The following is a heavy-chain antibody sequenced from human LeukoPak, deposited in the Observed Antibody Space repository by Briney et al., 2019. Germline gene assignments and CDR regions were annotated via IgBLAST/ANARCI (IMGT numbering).Heavy chain of an antibody. CDR1: GCTFSSYA. J-gene: IGHJ4*02. Sequence: ASVKVSCKASGCTFSSYAISWVRQAPGQGLEWMGWIIPIIGTANYAQKFQGRVTITADKSTSTAYIELSSLRSEDTAVYYCASLHEEYCSSTSCYYPFDYWGQGTLVTVSS. V-gene: IGHV1-69*06. CDR2: IIPIIGTA. CDR3: ASLHEEYCSSTSCYYPFDY. D-gene: IGHD2-2*01.